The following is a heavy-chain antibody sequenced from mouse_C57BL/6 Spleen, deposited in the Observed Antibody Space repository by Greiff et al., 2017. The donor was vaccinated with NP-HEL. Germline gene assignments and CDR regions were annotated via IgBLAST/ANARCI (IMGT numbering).Heavy chain of an antibody. J-gene: IGHJ4*01. CDR1: GYTFTDYY. CDR2: INPYNGGT. Sequence: VQLQQSGPVLVKPGASVKMSCKASGYTFTDYYMNWVKQSHGKSLEWIGVINPYNGGTSYNQKFKGKATLTVDKSSSTAYMELNSLTSEDSAVYYCARSEYYGSGYAMDYWGQGTSVTVSS. CDR3: ARSEYYGSGYAMDY. V-gene: IGHV1-19*01. D-gene: IGHD1-1*01.